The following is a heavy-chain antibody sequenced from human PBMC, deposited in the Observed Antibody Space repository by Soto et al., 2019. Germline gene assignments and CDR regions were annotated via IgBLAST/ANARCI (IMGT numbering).Heavy chain of an antibody. Sequence: EVQLVESGGDLVQPGGSLRLSCAASGFSVSSKYMSWVRQAPGKGLEWVSLIQSGGTTYYAGSSEGRCTISRDYSENTLFLQMNSLRTEDTAVYYCTRDDVNFNGDRYYVVPMDVWGKGTTVTVSA. CDR2: IQSGGTT. CDR1: GFSVSSKY. J-gene: IGHJ6*04. D-gene: IGHD2-8*01. V-gene: IGHV3-66*01. CDR3: TRDDVNFNGDRYYVVPMDV.